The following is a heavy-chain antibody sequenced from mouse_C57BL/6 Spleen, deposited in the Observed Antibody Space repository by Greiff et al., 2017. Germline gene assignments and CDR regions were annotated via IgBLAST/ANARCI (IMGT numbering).Heavy chain of an antibody. CDR1: GYTFTSYW. CDR3: VREGVIATVDY. CDR2: IDPSDSET. J-gene: IGHJ2*01. D-gene: IGHD1-1*01. V-gene: IGHV1-52*01. Sequence: QVQLQQPGAELVRPGSSVKLSCKASGYTFTSYWMHWVKQRPIQGLEWIGNIDPSDSETHYNQKFKDKATLTVDKSSSTAYMQLSSLTSGDSAVYYCVREGVIATVDYWGQGTTLTVSS.